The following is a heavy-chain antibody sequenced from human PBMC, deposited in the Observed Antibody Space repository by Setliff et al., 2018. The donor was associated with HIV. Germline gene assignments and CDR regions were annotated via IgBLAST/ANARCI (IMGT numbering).Heavy chain of an antibody. J-gene: IGHJ6*03. CDR2: IIPIFGTA. V-gene: IGHV1-69*13. Sequence: ASVKVSCKASGGTFSSYGINWVRQAPGQGLEWMGGIIPIFGTAKNAQKFQERVTITADESTSTAYMELSSLRSDDTAVYYCARSTIYCGGDWGCYMDVWGKGTTVTGSS. CDR1: GGTFSSYG. D-gene: IGHD2-21*02. CDR3: ARSTIYCGGDWGCYMDV.